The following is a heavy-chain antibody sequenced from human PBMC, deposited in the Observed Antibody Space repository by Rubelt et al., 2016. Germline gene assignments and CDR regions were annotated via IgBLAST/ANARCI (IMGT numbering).Heavy chain of an antibody. J-gene: IGHJ4*02. CDR1: GESFSGHF. Sequence: QVQLQQWGAGLLKPSETLSLTCAVYGESFSGHFWSWIRQPPGKGLEWIGEISHRGSTSYHPSLQSRVTFSVDSSKNQFSLKVNSVTAADTAVYYCARGDIAARLQYWGQGTLVTVSS. V-gene: IGHV4-34*01. D-gene: IGHD6-6*01. CDR2: ISHRGST. CDR3: ARGDIAARLQY.